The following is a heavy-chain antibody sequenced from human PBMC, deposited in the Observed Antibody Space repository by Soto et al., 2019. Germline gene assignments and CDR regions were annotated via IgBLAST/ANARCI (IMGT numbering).Heavy chain of an antibody. CDR1: GYTLTELS. J-gene: IGHJ4*02. Sequence: ASVKVSCKVSGYTLTELSMHWVRQAPGKGLEWMGGFDPGDGETIYAQKFQGRVTMTEDTSTDTAYMELSSLRSEDRAVYYCATEYAEAFGTLAYWGQGTLVTVSS. D-gene: IGHD2-8*01. V-gene: IGHV1-24*01. CDR3: ATEYAEAFGTLAY. CDR2: FDPGDGET.